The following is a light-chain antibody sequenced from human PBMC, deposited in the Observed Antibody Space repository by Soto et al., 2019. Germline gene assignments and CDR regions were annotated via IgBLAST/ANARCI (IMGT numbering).Light chain of an antibody. CDR3: LQRHDFSLT. CDR1: QGISND. J-gene: IGKJ1*01. CDR2: AAS. Sequence: DIQMTQSPSSLSASLGDRVTITCRASQGISNDVGWYQQKPGKAPKRLIYAASTLPGGVPSRFSGSGFGTEFTLTISSLQPEDFATYYCLQRHDFSLTFGQGTKVEIK. V-gene: IGKV1-17*01.